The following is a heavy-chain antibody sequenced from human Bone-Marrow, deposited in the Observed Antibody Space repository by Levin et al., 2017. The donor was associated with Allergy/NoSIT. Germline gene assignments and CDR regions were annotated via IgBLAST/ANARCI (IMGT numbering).Heavy chain of an antibody. CDR1: GGSIYGTSYF. Sequence: KSSETLSLTCTVSGGSIYGTSYFWGWIRQPPGKGLEWIGSIYYTGDTYYNPSLKSRVTISVDTSNNHFSLHLTSVTAADTAVYYCARPPPLYDDGDYWGQGTLVTVSS. D-gene: IGHD3-16*01. CDR2: IYYTGDT. V-gene: IGHV4-39*02. CDR3: ARPPPLYDDGDY. J-gene: IGHJ4*02.